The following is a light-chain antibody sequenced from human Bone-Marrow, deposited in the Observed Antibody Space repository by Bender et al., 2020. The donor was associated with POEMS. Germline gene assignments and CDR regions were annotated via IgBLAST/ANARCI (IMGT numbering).Light chain of an antibody. CDR2: EGT. Sequence: QFALTQPASVSGSPGQSITMSCTATNSDIGSHTLVSWYQQHPGRAPKLIIYEGTKRPSGVPDRFSGSKSGTSASLAISGLQSDDEAIYYCTSWDDYLEAVVFGGGTKLTVL. CDR1: NSDIGSHTL. J-gene: IGLJ2*01. V-gene: IGLV2-14*02. CDR3: TSWDDYLEAVV.